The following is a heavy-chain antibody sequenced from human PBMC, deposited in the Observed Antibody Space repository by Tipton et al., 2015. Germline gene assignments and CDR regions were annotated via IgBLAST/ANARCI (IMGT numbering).Heavy chain of an antibody. Sequence: TLSLTCTISTYSISRDSYWGWIRQPPGKGLEWIGAISHSGSTYYNPSLRSRVTISVDTSKNQFSLKLSSVTAADTAVYYCARVPTTMTTYFDYWGQGTLVTVSS. CDR3: ARVPTTMTTYFDY. CDR1: TYSISRDSY. D-gene: IGHD4-17*01. V-gene: IGHV4-38-2*02. J-gene: IGHJ4*02. CDR2: ISHSGST.